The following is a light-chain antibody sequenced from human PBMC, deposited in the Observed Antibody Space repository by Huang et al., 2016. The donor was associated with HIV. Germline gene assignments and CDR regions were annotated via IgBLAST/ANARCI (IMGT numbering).Light chain of an antibody. CDR3: QQYYSTPL. CDR2: AAS. J-gene: IGKJ4*01. CDR1: QDIPNS. Sequence: DIQMTQSPSSLSASVGDRVSITCRASQDIPNSLAWYQQKPGQAPKLLVYAASTLESGVTSRFSGSGSGTDYTLTISSLQPEDFATYYCQQYYSTPLFGGGTKVDLK. V-gene: IGKV1-NL1*01.